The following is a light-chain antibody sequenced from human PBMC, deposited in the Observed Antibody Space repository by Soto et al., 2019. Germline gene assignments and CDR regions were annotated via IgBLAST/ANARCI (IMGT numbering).Light chain of an antibody. CDR3: AAWDDRLSGVV. J-gene: IGLJ2*01. V-gene: IGLV1-47*01. CDR1: RTNIETNH. Sequence: QSVLTQPSSTSGTPGQSVIISCSGSRTNIETNHVYWYQQLPGTTPKILIYRNSQRPSGVPGRFSASKSGTSASLAIDGVRAEDEGDYYCAAWDDRLSGVVFGGGTKLTVL. CDR2: RNS.